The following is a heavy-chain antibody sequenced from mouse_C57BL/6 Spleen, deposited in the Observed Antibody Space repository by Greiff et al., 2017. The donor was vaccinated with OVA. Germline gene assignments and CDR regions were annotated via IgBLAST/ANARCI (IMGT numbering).Heavy chain of an antibody. CDR2: IYPSDSET. CDR3: ARGGYGGLYAMDY. Sequence: VQLQQPGAELVRPGSSVKLSCKASGYTFTSYWMDWVKQRPGQGLEWIGNIYPSDSETHYNQKFKDKATLTVDKSSSTAYMQLSSLTSEDSAVYYCARGGYGGLYAMDYWGQGTSVTVSS. J-gene: IGHJ4*01. V-gene: IGHV1-61*01. D-gene: IGHD2-10*02. CDR1: GYTFTSYW.